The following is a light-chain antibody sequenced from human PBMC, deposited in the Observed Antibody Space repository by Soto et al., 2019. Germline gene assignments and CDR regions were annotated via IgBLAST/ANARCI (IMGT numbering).Light chain of an antibody. CDR3: QQYNNYPWA. V-gene: IGKV1-5*03. J-gene: IGKJ1*01. Sequence: DIPMTQSPSTLSASVGDRVTITCRASQSISSWLAWYHQKPGKASKLLIYKESSLESGVPSRFCGSGSGTEFTLTISSLQPDDFAAYYCQQYNNYPWAFGQGTKVEIK. CDR2: KES. CDR1: QSISSW.